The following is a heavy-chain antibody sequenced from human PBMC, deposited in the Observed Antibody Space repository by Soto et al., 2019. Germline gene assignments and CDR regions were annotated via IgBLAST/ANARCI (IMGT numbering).Heavy chain of an antibody. V-gene: IGHV4-39*01. D-gene: IGHD2-2*01. Sequence: QLQLQESGPGLVKPSETLSLTCTVSSASISSSSYTWGWIRQPPGKGLEWIGSIYYSGTTYYNPCHNSAVTASVDTCKNQFSMKVTSVTATDTAVYYCARLPVYCISSSGHGHYAMDVWGEGTSVTDSS. CDR3: ARLPVYCISSSGHGHYAMDV. J-gene: IGHJ6*04. CDR2: IYYSGTT. CDR1: SASISSSSYT.